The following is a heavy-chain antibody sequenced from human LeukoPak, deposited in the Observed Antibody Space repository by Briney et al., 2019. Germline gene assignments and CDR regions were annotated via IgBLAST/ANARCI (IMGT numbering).Heavy chain of an antibody. J-gene: IGHJ4*02. CDR2: MNPNSGNT. V-gene: IGHV1-8*03. CDR3: ARSIASPTYFSGWYSFFDY. D-gene: IGHD6-19*01. CDR1: GYTFTSYD. Sequence: GASVKVSCKASGYTFTSYDINWVRQATGQGLEWMGWMNPNSGNTGYAQKFQGRVTITRNTSISTAYMELRSLRSDDTAVYYCARSIASPTYFSGWYSFFDYWGQGTLVTVSS.